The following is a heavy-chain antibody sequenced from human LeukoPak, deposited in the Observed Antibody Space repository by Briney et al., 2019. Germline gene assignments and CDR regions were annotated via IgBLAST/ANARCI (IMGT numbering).Heavy chain of an antibody. CDR3: ARGNVDTAMVWFDY. V-gene: IGHV4-59*01. D-gene: IGHD5-18*01. CDR2: IYYSGST. CDR1: GGSISSYY. Sequence: SETLSLTCTVSGGSISSYYWSWIRQPPGKGLEWIGYIYYSGSTNYNPSLTSRVTISVDTSKNQFSLKLSSVTAADTAVYYCARGNVDTAMVWFDYWGQGTLVTVSS. J-gene: IGHJ4*02.